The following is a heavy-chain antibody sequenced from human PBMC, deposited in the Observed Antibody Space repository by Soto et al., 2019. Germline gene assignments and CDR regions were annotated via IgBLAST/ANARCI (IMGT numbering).Heavy chain of an antibody. CDR3: ARQARPLVPVNWFDP. J-gene: IGHJ5*02. CDR1: GYSFTSYW. D-gene: IGHD2-2*01. V-gene: IGHV5-51*01. CDR2: IYPGDSDT. Sequence: PGESLKISCKGSGYSFTSYWIGWVRQMPGKGLEWMGIIYPGDSDTRYSPSFQGQVTISADKSISTAYLQWSSLKASDTAMYYCARQARPLVPVNWFDPWGQGTLVTVSS.